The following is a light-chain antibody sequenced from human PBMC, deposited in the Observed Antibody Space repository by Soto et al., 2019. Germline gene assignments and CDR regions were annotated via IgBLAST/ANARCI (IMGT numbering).Light chain of an antibody. CDR1: QSVSSN. Sequence: EIVLTQSLGALSLSTGERATLYCRASQSVSSNLAWYQQKPGQAPRLLIYGASTRATGIPARFSGSGSGTEFTLTISSLQSEDFAVYYCQQYNNWPQTFGQGAKVDIK. CDR3: QQYNNWPQT. CDR2: GAS. J-gene: IGKJ1*01. V-gene: IGKV3-15*01.